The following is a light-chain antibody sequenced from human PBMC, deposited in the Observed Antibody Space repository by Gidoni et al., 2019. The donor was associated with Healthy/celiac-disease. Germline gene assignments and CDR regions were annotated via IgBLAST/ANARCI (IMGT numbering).Light chain of an antibody. V-gene: IGKV3-20*01. CDR2: GAS. CDR1: QSVSSSY. Sequence: EIVLTQSPGTLSLSPGERATLSCRASQSVSSSYLAWYQQKPGQAPRLLIYGASSRATGIPDRFSGSGSGTDFTLTISRLEPEDVAVYYWQQYGSSPLTFGQXTKVEIK. CDR3: QQYGSSPLT. J-gene: IGKJ1*01.